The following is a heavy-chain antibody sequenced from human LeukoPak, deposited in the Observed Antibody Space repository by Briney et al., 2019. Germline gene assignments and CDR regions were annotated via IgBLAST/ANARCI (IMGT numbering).Heavy chain of an antibody. V-gene: IGHV4-59*11. CDR3: ARAGNSGYDPFGY. Sequence: SETLSLTCTVSGGSISSHYWSWIRQPPGKGLEWIGYIYYSGSTNYNPSLKSRVTISVDTSKNQFSLKLSSVTAADTAVYYCARAGNSGYDPFGYWGQGTLVTVSS. J-gene: IGHJ4*02. D-gene: IGHD5-12*01. CDR1: GGSISSHY. CDR2: IYYSGST.